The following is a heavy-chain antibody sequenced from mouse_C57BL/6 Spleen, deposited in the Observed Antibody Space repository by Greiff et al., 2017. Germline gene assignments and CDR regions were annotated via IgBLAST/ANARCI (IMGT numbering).Heavy chain of an antibody. CDR1: GYTFTDYE. J-gene: IGHJ3*01. CDR2: IDPETGGT. Sequence: VQLQQSGAELVRPGASVTLSCKASGYTFTDYEMHWVKQTPVHGLEWIGAIDPETGGTAYNQKFKGKAILTADKSSSTAYMELRSLTSEDSAVYDCTRDDYDKGSWFAYWGQGTLVTVSA. V-gene: IGHV1-15*01. CDR3: TRDDYDKGSWFAY. D-gene: IGHD2-4*01.